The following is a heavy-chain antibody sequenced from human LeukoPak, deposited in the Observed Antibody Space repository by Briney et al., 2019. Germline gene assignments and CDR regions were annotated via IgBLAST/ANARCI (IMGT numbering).Heavy chain of an antibody. J-gene: IGHJ5*02. CDR2: IYTSGST. CDR3: TRDAGTTGEVKFDP. D-gene: IGHD3-10*01. CDR1: GNSFGDYY. V-gene: IGHV4-4*07. Sequence: SETLSLTCTVSGNSFGDYYWSWIRQPAGKGLEWIGRIYTSGSTTYNPSLKSRVTTSVDNTTSQFPLNLMYVTAADTAVDYCTRDAGTTGEVKFDPWGQGTLVTVSS.